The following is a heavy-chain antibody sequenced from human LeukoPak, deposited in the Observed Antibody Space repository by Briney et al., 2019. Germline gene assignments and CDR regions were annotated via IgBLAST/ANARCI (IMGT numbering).Heavy chain of an antibody. CDR3: ARGSVGTPPPFDC. J-gene: IGHJ4*02. V-gene: IGHV3-30*04. CDR1: VFTFSNYS. Sequence: PGGSLRLSCAASVFTFSNYSIHWVRQAPCKGLDWVALISYDGSGKYYEDSVKGRFTISRDSSTLYLQMNSLRTEDTAVYYCARGSVGTPPPFDCWGQGTLVTVSS. CDR2: ISYDGSGK. D-gene: IGHD2-15*01.